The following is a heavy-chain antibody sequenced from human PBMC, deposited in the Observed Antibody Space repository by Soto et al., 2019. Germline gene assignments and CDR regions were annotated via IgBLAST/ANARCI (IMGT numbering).Heavy chain of an antibody. CDR3: ARGPRGYVYYHGMDV. D-gene: IGHD3-16*01. CDR2: IDTSGNT. CDR1: GGSLSSYY. Sequence: PSETLSLTCTVSGGSLSSYYCNWVRQSAGKGLEWIGRIDTSGNTNYNPSLESRVTMSVDTSKSQFSLKLTSVTAADTATYYCARGPRGYVYYHGMDVWGQGTTVTVSS. V-gene: IGHV4-4*07. J-gene: IGHJ6*02.